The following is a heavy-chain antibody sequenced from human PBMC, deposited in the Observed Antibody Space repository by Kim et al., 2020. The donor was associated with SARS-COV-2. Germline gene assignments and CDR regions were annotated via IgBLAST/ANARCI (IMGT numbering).Heavy chain of an antibody. CDR1: GFTFSHYT. J-gene: IGHJ4*01. V-gene: IGHV3-48*02. CDR3: ARDLVYYDRCDYLLDY. D-gene: IGHD3-22*01. Sequence: GGSLRLSCAASGFTFSHYTMNWVRQAPGKGLEWVSFIGASGENKHYADSVRGRFTISRDNANNTLFLQMNSLRDEDTAVYYCARDLVYYDRCDYLLDYWG. CDR2: IGASGENK.